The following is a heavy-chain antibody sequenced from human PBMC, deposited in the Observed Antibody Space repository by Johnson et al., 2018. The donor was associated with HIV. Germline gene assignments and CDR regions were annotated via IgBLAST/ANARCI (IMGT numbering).Heavy chain of an antibody. D-gene: IGHD6-13*01. CDR1: GFTFDDYG. CDR2: INWNGGNT. J-gene: IGHJ3*02. Sequence: VQLVESGGRVVRPGESLRLSCEASGFTFDDYGMSWVRQAPGKGLEWVSGINWNGGNTGSVDSVKGRFTIARDNAKKFVFLQMNSLRAEDTAVYYCARARAGDAFDIWGQGTMVTVSS. CDR3: ARARAGDAFDI. V-gene: IGHV3-20*04.